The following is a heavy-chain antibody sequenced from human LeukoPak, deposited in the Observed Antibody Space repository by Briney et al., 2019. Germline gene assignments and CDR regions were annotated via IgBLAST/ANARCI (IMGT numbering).Heavy chain of an antibody. CDR1: GGTFSSYA. J-gene: IGHJ4*02. V-gene: IGHV1-69*13. Sequence: ASVKVSCEASGGTFSSYAISWVRQAPGQGLEWMGGIIPIFGTANYAQKFQGRVTITADESTSTAYMELSSLRSEDTAVYYCARSKDIVVVVAASFDYWGQGTLVTVSS. CDR3: ARSKDIVVVVAASFDY. D-gene: IGHD2-15*01. CDR2: IIPIFGTA.